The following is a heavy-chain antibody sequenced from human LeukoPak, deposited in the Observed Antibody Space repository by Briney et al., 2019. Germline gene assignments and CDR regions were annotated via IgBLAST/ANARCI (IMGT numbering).Heavy chain of an antibody. V-gene: IGHV4-34*01. J-gene: IGHJ4*02. Sequence: SETLSLACAVYGGSFSGYYCSWIRQPPGKGLEWIGEINHSGSTNYNPSLKSRVTISVDTSKNQFSLKLSSVTAADTAVYYCARGFRLDSWGQGTLVTVSS. CDR1: GGSFSGYY. CDR3: ARGFRLDS. D-gene: IGHD2-21*01. CDR2: INHSGST.